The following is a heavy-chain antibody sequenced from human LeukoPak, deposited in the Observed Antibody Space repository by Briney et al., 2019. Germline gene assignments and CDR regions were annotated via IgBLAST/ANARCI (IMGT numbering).Heavy chain of an antibody. CDR3: ARDSNSSSWYGYLNWFDP. V-gene: IGHV3-30-3*01. D-gene: IGHD6-13*01. CDR1: GFTFRNYV. J-gene: IGHJ5*02. Sequence: GGSLRLSCAASGFTFRNYVIHWVRQAPGKGLEWVAVTSSDLNVKLYADSVKGRFTISRDNSKNTLYLQMNSLRAEDTAVYYCARDSNSSSWYGYLNWFDPWGQGTLVTVSS. CDR2: TSSDLNVK.